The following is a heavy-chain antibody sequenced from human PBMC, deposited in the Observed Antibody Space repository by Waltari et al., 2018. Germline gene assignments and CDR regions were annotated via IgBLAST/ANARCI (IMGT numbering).Heavy chain of an antibody. CDR1: GYTFTGYY. Sequence: QVQLVQSGAEVKKPGASVKVSCKASGYTFTGYYMHWVRQAPGQGLEWMGWINPNSGGTNYAQKFQGRVTMTRDTSISTAYMELSRLRSDDTAVYYCARDLIAAADYYYYYYMDVWGKGTTVTVSS. D-gene: IGHD6-13*01. V-gene: IGHV1-2*02. J-gene: IGHJ6*03. CDR3: ARDLIAAADYYYYYYMDV. CDR2: INPNSGGT.